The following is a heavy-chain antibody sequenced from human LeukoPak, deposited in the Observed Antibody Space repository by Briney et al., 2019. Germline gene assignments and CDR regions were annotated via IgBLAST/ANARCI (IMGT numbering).Heavy chain of an antibody. D-gene: IGHD6-19*01. CDR3: ARCPRSYSSGWEYYFDY. V-gene: IGHV3-21*01. CDR2: ISSSSSYI. Sequence: PGGSLRLSCAASGFTFSNYGMSWVRQAPGKGLEWVSSISSSSSYIYYADSVKGRFTISRDNAKNSLYLQMNSLRAEDTAVYYCARCPRSYSSGWEYYFDYWGQGTLVTVSS. CDR1: GFTFSNYG. J-gene: IGHJ4*02.